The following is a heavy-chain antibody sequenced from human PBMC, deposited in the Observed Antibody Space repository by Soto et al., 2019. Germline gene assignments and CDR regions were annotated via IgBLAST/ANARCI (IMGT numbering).Heavy chain of an antibody. V-gene: IGHV3-30-3*01. CDR1: GFTFSSYA. D-gene: IGHD5-12*01. Sequence: PVGSLRLSCAASGFTFSSYAMHWVRQAPGKGLEWVAVISYDGSNKYYADSVKGRFTISRDNSKNTLYLQMNSLRAEDTAVYYCAAKDVEMATIVDYWGQGTLVTVSS. CDR3: AAKDVEMATIVDY. CDR2: ISYDGSNK. J-gene: IGHJ4*02.